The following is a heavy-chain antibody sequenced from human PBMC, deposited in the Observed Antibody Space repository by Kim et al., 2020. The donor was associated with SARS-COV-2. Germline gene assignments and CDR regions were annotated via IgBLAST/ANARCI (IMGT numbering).Heavy chain of an antibody. Sequence: GGSLRLSCAASGFTLSSYWMSWVRQAPGKGLEWVANIKADGSEKHYVDSVKGRFTISRDNAKNALLLQMYRLRADDTAIYHCARDFYFLDSSATGVFDYWGQGALVTVSS. D-gene: IGHD3-22*01. V-gene: IGHV3-7*01. J-gene: IGHJ4*01. CDR3: ARDFYFLDSSATGVFDY. CDR1: GFTLSSYW. CDR2: IKADGSEK.